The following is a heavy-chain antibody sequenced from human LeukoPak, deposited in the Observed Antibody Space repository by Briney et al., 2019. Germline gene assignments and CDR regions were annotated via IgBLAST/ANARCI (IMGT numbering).Heavy chain of an antibody. CDR2: ISFDGNTK. CDR3: VKGGKFSTGIYYFHYYMDV. V-gene: IGHV3-30*18. J-gene: IGHJ6*03. CDR1: GFTFSSYA. Sequence: GGSLRLSCAASGFTFSSYAMHWVRQPPGKGLEWLAVISFDGNTKYYGDSVKGRFTLSRDNSKNSLHLEMSSLRAEDTAVYYCVKGGKFSTGIYYFHYYMDVWGIGNTVTVSS. D-gene: IGHD3-10*01.